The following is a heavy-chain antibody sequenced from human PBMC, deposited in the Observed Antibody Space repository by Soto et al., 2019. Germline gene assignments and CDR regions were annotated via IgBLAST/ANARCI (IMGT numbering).Heavy chain of an antibody. CDR2: ISYDGSNK. D-gene: IGHD3-22*01. CDR3: ARGAAHVSFMIVVVILPDY. J-gene: IGHJ4*02. CDR1: GFTFSSYA. Sequence: QVQLVESGGGVVQPGRSLRLSCAASGFTFSSYAMHWVRQAPGKGLEWVAVISYDGSNKYYADSVKGRFTISRDNSKNTLYLQMNSLRAEDTAVYYCARGAAHVSFMIVVVILPDYWGQGTLVTVSS. V-gene: IGHV3-30-3*01.